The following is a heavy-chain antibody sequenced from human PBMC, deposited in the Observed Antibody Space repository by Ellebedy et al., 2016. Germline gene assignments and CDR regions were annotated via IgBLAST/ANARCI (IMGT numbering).Heavy chain of an antibody. J-gene: IGHJ2*01. V-gene: IGHV4-4*09. CDR1: GGSISGYY. CDR2: MHSSGTT. CDR3: ARGAYHSYHWYFDL. Sequence: SETLSLTCTVSGGSISGYYWNWIRQPPGKGLEWIGYMHSSGTTNYNPSLKSRVTISINTSKHQFSLKLNSVTPEDTAVYYCARGAYHSYHWYFDLWGRGTLVTVSS. D-gene: IGHD1-26*01.